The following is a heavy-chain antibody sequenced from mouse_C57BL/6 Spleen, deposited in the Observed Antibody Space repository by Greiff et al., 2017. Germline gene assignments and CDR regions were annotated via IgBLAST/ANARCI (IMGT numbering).Heavy chain of an antibody. V-gene: IGHV1-9*01. CDR1: GYTFTGYW. D-gene: IGHD2-4*01. Sequence: QVQLQQSGAELMKPGASVKLSCKATGYTFTGYWIEWVKQRPGHGLEWIGEILPGSGSTNYNEKFKGKATFTADTSSNTAYMQLSSLTTEDSAIYYCASSRLRAWFAYWGQGTLVTVSA. CDR3: ASSRLRAWFAY. J-gene: IGHJ3*01. CDR2: ILPGSGST.